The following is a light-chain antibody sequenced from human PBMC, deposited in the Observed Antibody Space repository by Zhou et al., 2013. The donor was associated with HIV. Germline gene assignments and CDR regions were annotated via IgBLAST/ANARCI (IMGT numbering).Light chain of an antibody. J-gene: IGKJ5*01. CDR2: GAS. CDR1: QSVSSY. CDR3: QQYNDWPRT. Sequence: EIVMTQSPPTLSVSPGERATLSCRASQSVSSYLAWYQQKPGQAPRLLIYGASTRATGIPARFSGSGSGTEFTLTINSLQSEDLAVYYCQQYNDWPRTFGPGTRLEIK. V-gene: IGKV3-15*01.